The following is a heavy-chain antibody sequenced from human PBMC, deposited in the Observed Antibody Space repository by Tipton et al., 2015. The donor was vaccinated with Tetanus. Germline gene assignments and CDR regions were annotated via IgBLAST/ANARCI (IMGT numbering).Heavy chain of an antibody. Sequence: TLSLTCTVSGGSVSSGSYYWSWIRQPPGKGLEWIGYIYYSGSTNYNPSLKSRVTISVDTSKNQFSLKLSSVTAADTAVYYCARLGYLDYWGQGTLVTVSS. V-gene: IGHV4-61*01. D-gene: IGHD2-2*01. CDR2: IYYSGST. CDR3: ARLGYLDY. J-gene: IGHJ4*02. CDR1: GGSVSSGSYY.